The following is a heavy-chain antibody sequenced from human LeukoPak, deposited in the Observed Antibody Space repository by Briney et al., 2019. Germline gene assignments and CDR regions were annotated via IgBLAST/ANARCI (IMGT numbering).Heavy chain of an antibody. J-gene: IGHJ5*02. CDR1: GGSINSGGYF. Sequence: SQTLSLTCTVSGGSINSGGYFWSWIRQHPGKGLEWIGYISYSGLTYYNPSLNSRVTISADTSKNQFSLNLSSVTAADTAVYYCAREILGSPWDHFFDPWGQGTLVTVSS. D-gene: IGHD1-14*01. V-gene: IGHV4-31*03. CDR2: ISYSGLT. CDR3: AREILGSPWDHFFDP.